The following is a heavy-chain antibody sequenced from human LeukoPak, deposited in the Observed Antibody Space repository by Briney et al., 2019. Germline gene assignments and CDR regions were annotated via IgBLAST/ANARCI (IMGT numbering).Heavy chain of an antibody. J-gene: IGHJ6*03. Sequence: PGGSLRLSCAPSGFTFSNYWMSWVRQAPGKGLEWVANINQHGSEKYYVDSVKGRFTISRDNAKNSLYLQMNSLRAEDTAVYYCARDRTGQQLISRKEYYYMDVWGKGTTVTISS. D-gene: IGHD4-11*01. CDR2: INQHGSEK. CDR3: ARDRTGQQLISRKEYYYMDV. CDR1: GFTFSNYW. V-gene: IGHV3-7*01.